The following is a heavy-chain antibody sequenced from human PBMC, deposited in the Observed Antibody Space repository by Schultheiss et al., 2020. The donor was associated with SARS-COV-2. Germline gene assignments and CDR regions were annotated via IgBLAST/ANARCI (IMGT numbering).Heavy chain of an antibody. D-gene: IGHD6-13*01. CDR2: IFHTGST. J-gene: IGHJ2*01. V-gene: IGHV4-30-2*01. CDR1: GGSISSDGYY. Sequence: SETLSLTCSVSGGSISSDGYYWSWIRQHPGKGLQWIGEIFHTGSTNYDPSLKSRVTISLDDSKEQFSLKLSSVTAADTAVYYCARDRAAAGFRNWYFDLWGRGTLVTVSS. CDR3: ARDRAAAGFRNWYFDL.